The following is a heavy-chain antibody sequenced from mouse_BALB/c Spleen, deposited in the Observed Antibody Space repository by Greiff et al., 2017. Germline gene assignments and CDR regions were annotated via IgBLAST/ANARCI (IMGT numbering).Heavy chain of an antibody. V-gene: IGHV14-4*02. D-gene: IGHD2-4*01. Sequence: VQLQHSGAELVRSGASVKLSCTASGFNIKDYYMHWVKQRPEQGLEWIGWIDPENGDTKYAPKFQGKATMTADKSSNTAYLQLSSLTSEDTAVYYGNGRLRRYAMDYWGQGTSGTGSS. J-gene: IGHJ4*01. CDR1: GFNIKDYY. CDR2: IDPENGDT. CDR3: NGRLRRYAMDY.